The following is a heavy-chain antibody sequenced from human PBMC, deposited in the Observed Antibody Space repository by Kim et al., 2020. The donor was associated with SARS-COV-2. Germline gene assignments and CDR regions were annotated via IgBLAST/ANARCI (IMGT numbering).Heavy chain of an antibody. V-gene: IGHV3-7*03. D-gene: IGHD3-10*01. J-gene: IGHJ4*02. CDR2: SRR. CDR3: AREGPGGFDY. Sequence: SRREYLDSGKGRFTISRDNAKNSLFLQMSSLRAEDTAVYFCAREGPGGFDYWGQGALVTVSS.